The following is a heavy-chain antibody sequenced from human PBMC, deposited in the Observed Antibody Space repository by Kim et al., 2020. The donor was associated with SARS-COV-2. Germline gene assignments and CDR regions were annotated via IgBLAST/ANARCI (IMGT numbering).Heavy chain of an antibody. CDR1: GFIFSAYA. D-gene: IGHD6-13*01. CDR2: TSFDGNNE. J-gene: IGHJ6*02. V-gene: IGHV3-30*18. CDR3: AKDLAAGYFYGMDV. Sequence: GGSLRLSCAASGFIFSAYAMHWVRQAPGKGLEWVALTSFDGNNEYYGDSVKGRFTISRDNSQNTVYLQMNSLRPEDTAVYYCAKDLAAGYFYGMDVWGQG.